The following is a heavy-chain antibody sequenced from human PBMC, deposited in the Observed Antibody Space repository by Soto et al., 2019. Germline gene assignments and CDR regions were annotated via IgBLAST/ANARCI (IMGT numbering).Heavy chain of an antibody. CDR1: GDSVSSSYYY. Sequence: SETLSLTCTVSGDSVSSSYYYWGWIRQPPGKGLEWIGSIFYSGSTYYNPSLKSRVTISVDTSKNQFSLKLSSVTAADTAEYYCARSSFFAPKVERALGIDPLGQGTLVTVSS. V-gene: IGHV4-39*01. CDR3: ARSSFFAPKVERALGIDP. CDR2: IFYSGST. J-gene: IGHJ5*02. D-gene: IGHD1-1*01.